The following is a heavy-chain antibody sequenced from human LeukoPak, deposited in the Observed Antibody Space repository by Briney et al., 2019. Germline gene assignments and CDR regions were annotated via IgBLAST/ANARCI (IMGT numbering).Heavy chain of an antibody. D-gene: IGHD3-3*01. V-gene: IGHV4-39*01. CDR3: ARQTLRFLEWYDY. CDR1: GGSISSSSYY. J-gene: IGHJ4*02. Sequence: SETLSLTCTVSGGSISSSSYYWGWIRQPPGKGLEWIGSIYYNGSTYYNPSPKSRVTISVDTSKNQFSLKLSSVTAADTAVYYCARQTLRFLEWYDYWGQGTLVTVSS. CDR2: IYYNGST.